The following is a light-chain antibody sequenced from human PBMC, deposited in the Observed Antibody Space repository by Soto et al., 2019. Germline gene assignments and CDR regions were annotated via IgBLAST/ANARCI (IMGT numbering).Light chain of an antibody. Sequence: DIQMTQSPSSLSASVGDRVTLSCRASQGISNYLAWYQQKAGKVPKLLIYAASHLPSGVPSRFSGSGSGTDFTLTISSLQPEDFATYYCQKYNSAPPTFAQGTKVDI. V-gene: IGKV1-27*01. CDR2: AAS. J-gene: IGKJ1*01. CDR3: QKYNSAPPT. CDR1: QGISNY.